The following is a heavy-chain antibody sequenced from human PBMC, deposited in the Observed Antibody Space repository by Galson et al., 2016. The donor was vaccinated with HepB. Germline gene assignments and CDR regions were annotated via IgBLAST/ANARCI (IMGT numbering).Heavy chain of an antibody. D-gene: IGHD3-10*01. CDR3: ARDGLWRSPPLEY. CDR2: INTDTGNP. CDR1: GYTFTSHA. V-gene: IGHV7-4-1*02. J-gene: IGHJ4*02. Sequence: SVKVSCKASGYTFTSHAMQWVRQAPGQGLEWLGWINTDTGNPTYAQGFTGRFVFSLDSSVSTAYLQISSLKAEDTAVYFCARDGLWRSPPLEYWGQGTLVIVSS.